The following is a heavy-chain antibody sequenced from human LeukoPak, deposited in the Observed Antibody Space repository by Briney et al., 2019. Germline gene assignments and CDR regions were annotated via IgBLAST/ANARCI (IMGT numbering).Heavy chain of an antibody. CDR3: ARQAYGSGSSDNWFDP. J-gene: IGHJ5*02. D-gene: IGHD3-10*01. Sequence: GSLKISCKGSGYSFTSYWIGWVRQMPGKGLEWMGIIYPGDSDTRYSPSFQGQVTISADKSISTAYLQWSSLKASDTAMYYCARQAYGSGSSDNWFDPWGQGTLVTVSS. CDR2: IYPGDSDT. V-gene: IGHV5-51*01. CDR1: GYSFTSYW.